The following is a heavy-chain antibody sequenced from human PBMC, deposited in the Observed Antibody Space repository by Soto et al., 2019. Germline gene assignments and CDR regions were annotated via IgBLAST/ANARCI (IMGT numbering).Heavy chain of an antibody. CDR3: ARGKALGAVAGTYYDY. J-gene: IGHJ4*02. Sequence: QVQLQESGPGLVKPSGTLSLTCVVSSGSITSSNWWSWVRQPPGKGLEWIGEIYHSGSINYNPSLMSRVTISVDKSNNHFSLKLSSVTAADTAVYYCARGKALGAVAGTYYDYWGQGTLVTVSS. CDR1: SGSITSSNW. CDR2: IYHSGSI. D-gene: IGHD6-19*01. V-gene: IGHV4-4*02.